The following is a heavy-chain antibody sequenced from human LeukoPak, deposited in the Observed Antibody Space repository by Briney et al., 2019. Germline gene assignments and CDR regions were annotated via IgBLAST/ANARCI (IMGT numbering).Heavy chain of an antibody. J-gene: IGHJ5*02. CDR1: GGSISSSSYY. D-gene: IGHD4-11*01. CDR2: IYYSGRT. Sequence: SETLSLTCTVSGGSISSSSYYWGWNRQSPGKGLEWIGSIYYSGRTYYNPSLKSRVTISVDTSKNQFSLKLNSVTAADTAVYYCARGASNYGSFWFDPWGQGTLVTVSS. CDR3: ARGASNYGSFWFDP. V-gene: IGHV4-39*07.